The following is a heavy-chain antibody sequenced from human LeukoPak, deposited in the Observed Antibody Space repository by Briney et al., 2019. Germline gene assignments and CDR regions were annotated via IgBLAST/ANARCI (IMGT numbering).Heavy chain of an antibody. Sequence: GASVKVSCKVSGYTLTELSMHWVRQAPGKGLEWTGGFDPEDGETIYAQKFQGRVTMTEDTSTDTAYMELSSLRSEDTAVYYCAISGSLANYYYYGMDVWGQGTTVTVSS. CDR1: GYTLTELS. CDR2: FDPEDGET. D-gene: IGHD3-10*01. CDR3: AISGSLANYYYYGMDV. V-gene: IGHV1-24*01. J-gene: IGHJ6*02.